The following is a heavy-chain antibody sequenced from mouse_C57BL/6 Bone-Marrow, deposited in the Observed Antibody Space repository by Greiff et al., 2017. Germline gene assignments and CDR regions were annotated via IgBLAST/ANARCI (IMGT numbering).Heavy chain of an antibody. CDR1: GYTFTSYW. J-gene: IGHJ1*03. Sequence: QVQLQQPGAELVMPGASVKLSCKASGYTFTSYWMHWVKQRPGQGLEWIGEIDPSDSYTNYNQKFKGKSTLTVDKSSSTAYMQLSSLTSEDSAVYYCARSFYCYWYFDVWGTGTTVTVSS. D-gene: IGHD2-3*01. CDR3: ARSFYCYWYFDV. CDR2: IDPSDSYT. V-gene: IGHV1-69*01.